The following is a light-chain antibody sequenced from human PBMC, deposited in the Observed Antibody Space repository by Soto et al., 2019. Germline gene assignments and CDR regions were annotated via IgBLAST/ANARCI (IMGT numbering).Light chain of an antibody. CDR3: QQYATSPAPT. J-gene: IGKJ4*01. V-gene: IGKV3-20*01. Sequence: EIVLTQSPGTLSLSPGERATLSCRANQSVSSNYLAWYQHRPGQAPRLLIYGASSRATGIPDRFSGSGSGTDFTLTISRLEPEDFAVYYCQQYATSPAPTFGGGTKVDIK. CDR1: QSVSSNY. CDR2: GAS.